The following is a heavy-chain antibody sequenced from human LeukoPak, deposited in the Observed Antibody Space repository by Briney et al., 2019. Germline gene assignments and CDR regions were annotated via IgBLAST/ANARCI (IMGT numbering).Heavy chain of an antibody. CDR1: GYTFADYY. CDR3: ARADRLHGGPYLIGP. Sequence: ASVKVSCKTSGYTFADYYLHWVRQAPGQGLEWMGWINPNSGGTSSAQKFQGRVTMTRDTSISTVYMEVSWLTSDDTAIYYCARADRLHGGPYLIGPWGQGTLVTVSS. D-gene: IGHD2-21*01. V-gene: IGHV1-2*02. CDR2: INPNSGGT. J-gene: IGHJ5*02.